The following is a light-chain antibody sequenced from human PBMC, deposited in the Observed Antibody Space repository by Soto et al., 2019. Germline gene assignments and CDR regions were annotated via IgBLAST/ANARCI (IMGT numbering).Light chain of an antibody. Sequence: QSALTQPASVSGSPGQSITISCTGTGSDVGGYNYVSWYQQHPGKAPKVMIYDVSNRPSGVSNRFSGSKSGNTASLTIYGLQAEDEADYYCSSYTSASTPLVFGGGTQLTV. V-gene: IGLV2-14*01. J-gene: IGLJ2*01. CDR1: GSDVGGYNY. CDR3: SSYTSASTPLV. CDR2: DVS.